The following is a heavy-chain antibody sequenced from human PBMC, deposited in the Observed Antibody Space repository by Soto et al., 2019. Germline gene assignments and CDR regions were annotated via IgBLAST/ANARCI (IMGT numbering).Heavy chain of an antibody. CDR1: GDSVSSDITS. J-gene: IGHJ3*01. CDR3: ARGDALDV. V-gene: IGHV6-1*01. Sequence: SQTLSLTCAISGDSVSSDITSWIWIRQSPSRGLEWLGRTYYRSKWFHDYAASVKSRITINPDTSKNQFSLELNSMTPEDTAVYYCARGDALDVWGQGTVVTVS. CDR2: TYYRSKWFH.